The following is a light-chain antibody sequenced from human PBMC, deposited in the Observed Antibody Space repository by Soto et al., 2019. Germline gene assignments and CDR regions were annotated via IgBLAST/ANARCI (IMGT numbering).Light chain of an antibody. Sequence: EIVLTQSPGTLSLSPGERATLSCRASQSVSSSYLAWYQQKPGQAPRLLIYGASSRATGIPERFSGSGSGTDVTLTISRLEPEDFAVYYCQQYGSSPLGFGGVTNVEIK. CDR2: GAS. CDR3: QQYGSSPLG. J-gene: IGKJ4*01. CDR1: QSVSSSY. V-gene: IGKV3-20*01.